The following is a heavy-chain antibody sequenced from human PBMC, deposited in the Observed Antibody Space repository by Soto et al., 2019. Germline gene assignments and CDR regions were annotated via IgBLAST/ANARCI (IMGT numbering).Heavy chain of an antibody. CDR3: ARNSESSAYSSFDY. J-gene: IGHJ4*02. V-gene: IGHV3-23*01. Sequence: EVQLLESGGGLVQPGGSLRLSCAASGLTFSSYAMSWVRQAPGKGLEWVSGIGGSGISTYYADSVKGRFTISRDNSKNTLYLQMNSLRAEDTAVYYCARNSESSAYSSFDYWGQGTLVTVSS. CDR1: GLTFSSYA. D-gene: IGHD3-22*01. CDR2: IGGSGIST.